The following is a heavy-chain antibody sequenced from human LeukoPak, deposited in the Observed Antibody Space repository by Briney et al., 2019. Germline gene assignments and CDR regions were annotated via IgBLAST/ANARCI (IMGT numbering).Heavy chain of an antibody. CDR2: IYYSGST. Sequence: SETLSLTCAVYGGSFSGYYWSWIRQPPGKGLEWIGYIYYSGSTNYNPSLKSRVTISVDTSKNQFSLKLSSVTAADTAVYYCARAPGDYYYDSSGYYYGFDYWGQGTLVTVSS. D-gene: IGHD3-22*01. J-gene: IGHJ4*02. CDR3: ARAPGDYYYDSSGYYYGFDY. CDR1: GGSFSGYY. V-gene: IGHV4-59*01.